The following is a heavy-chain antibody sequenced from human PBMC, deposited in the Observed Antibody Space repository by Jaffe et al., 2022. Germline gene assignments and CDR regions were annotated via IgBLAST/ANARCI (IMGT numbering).Heavy chain of an antibody. CDR3: AKDNHYDIFVASPGRVCGFDY. CDR2: ISWNSGSI. Sequence: EVQLVESGGGLVQPGRSLRLSCAASGFTFDDYAMHWVRQAPGKGLEWVSGISWNSGSIGYADSVKGRFTISRDNAKNSLYLQMNSLRAEDTALYYCAKDNHYDIFVASPGRVCGFDYWGQGTLVTVSS. CDR1: GFTFDDYA. J-gene: IGHJ4*02. D-gene: IGHD3-9*01. V-gene: IGHV3-9*01.